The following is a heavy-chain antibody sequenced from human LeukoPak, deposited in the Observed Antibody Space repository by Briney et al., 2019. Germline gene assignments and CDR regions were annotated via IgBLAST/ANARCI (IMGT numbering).Heavy chain of an antibody. CDR1: GFTFSSYW. D-gene: IGHD2-8*01. Sequence: GGSLRLSCAASGFTFSSYWMSWVRQAPGKGLEWVANIKQDGSEKYYVDSVKGRFTISRDNAKSSLYLQMNSLRVDDTAVYYCARDKNGYYYYGMDVWGQGTTVTVSS. CDR3: ARDKNGYYYYGMDV. J-gene: IGHJ6*02. CDR2: IKQDGSEK. V-gene: IGHV3-7*05.